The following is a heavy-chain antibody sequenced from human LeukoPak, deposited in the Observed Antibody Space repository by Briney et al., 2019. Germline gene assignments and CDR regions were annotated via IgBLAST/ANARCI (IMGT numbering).Heavy chain of an antibody. CDR2: INSDESNI. Sequence: PGGSLRLSCVASGFTFTTYWMHWVRHAPGKGPVWVSHINSDESNIMYADSVKGRFTISRDNAKNTLYLQMKSLRVEDTAMYYCARVKEIGGAFDIWGQGTMVTVSS. CDR3: ARVKEIGGAFDI. CDR1: GFTFTTYW. J-gene: IGHJ3*02. V-gene: IGHV3-74*03. D-gene: IGHD3-16*01.